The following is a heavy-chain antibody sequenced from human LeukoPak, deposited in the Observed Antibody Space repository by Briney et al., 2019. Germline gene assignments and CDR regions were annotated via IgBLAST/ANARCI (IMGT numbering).Heavy chain of an antibody. CDR3: TRDRGGSPTDVFDY. Sequence: GSLRLSCAASGFTFSSYAMHWVRQAPGKGLEWVAVISYDGSNKYYADSVKGRFTISRDNSKNTLYLQMDGLRAEDTAVYYCTRDRGGSPTDVFDYWGQGTLVTVSS. CDR2: ISYDGSNK. D-gene: IGHD2-15*01. CDR1: GFTFSSYA. J-gene: IGHJ4*02. V-gene: IGHV3-30-3*01.